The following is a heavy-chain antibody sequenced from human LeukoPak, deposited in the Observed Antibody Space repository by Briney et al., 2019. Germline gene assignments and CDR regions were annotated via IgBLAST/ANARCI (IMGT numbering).Heavy chain of an antibody. J-gene: IGHJ4*02. Sequence: ASVKVSCKASGYTFTGYYMHWVRQAPGQGLEWMGWINPNSGGTNYAQKFQGRVTMTRDTSISTAYMELSRLRSDDTAVYYCARDLPEELLRFLEWSIFDYWGQGTLVTASS. CDR3: ARDLPEELLRFLEWSIFDY. V-gene: IGHV1-2*02. CDR1: GYTFTGYY. D-gene: IGHD3-3*01. CDR2: INPNSGGT.